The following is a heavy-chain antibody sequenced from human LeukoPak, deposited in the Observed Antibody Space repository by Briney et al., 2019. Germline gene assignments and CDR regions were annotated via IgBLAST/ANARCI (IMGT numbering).Heavy chain of an antibody. CDR3: ARVVTILGVVTRSYYYYGMDV. CDR2: MNPNCGNT. J-gene: IGHJ6*02. D-gene: IGHD3-3*01. CDR1: GYTFTSYD. Sequence: EASVKVSCKASGYTFTSYDINWVRQATGQGLEWMGWMNPNCGNTGYAQKFQGRVTMTRNTSISTAYMELSSLRSEDTAVYYCARVVTILGVVTRSYYYYGMDVWGQGTTVTVSS. V-gene: IGHV1-8*01.